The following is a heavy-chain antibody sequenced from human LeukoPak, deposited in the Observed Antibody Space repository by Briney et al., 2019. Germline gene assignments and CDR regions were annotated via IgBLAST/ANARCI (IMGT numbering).Heavy chain of an antibody. D-gene: IGHD6-13*01. Sequence: GGSLRLSCAASGFTFSSYAMSWVRQAPGKGLQWVSALSGNGLSTYYADSVKGRFTISRDNSKNTLYLQMNSLRAEDTAVYYCAKGGESSSWLFDYWGQGTLVPVSS. J-gene: IGHJ4*02. CDR1: GFTFSSYA. V-gene: IGHV3-23*01. CDR2: LSGNGLST. CDR3: AKGGESSSWLFDY.